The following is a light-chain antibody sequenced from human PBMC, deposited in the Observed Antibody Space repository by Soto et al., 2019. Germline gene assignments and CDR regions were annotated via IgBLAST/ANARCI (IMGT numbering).Light chain of an antibody. V-gene: IGKV1-9*01. CDR3: QQVNVYPST. Sequence: DIERTQAPSCLSAAVGDRGTITCRASQGISSYLGWYQQKPGKAPNLLIYDASTLHSGVPSRFSGGGSGTDFTLTISSLQPEDFATYYCQQVNVYPSTFGGGTKVDIK. J-gene: IGKJ4*01. CDR2: DAS. CDR1: QGISSY.